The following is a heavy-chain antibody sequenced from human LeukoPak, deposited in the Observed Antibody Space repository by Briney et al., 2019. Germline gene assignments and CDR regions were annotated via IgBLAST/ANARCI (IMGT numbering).Heavy chain of an antibody. CDR2: IYHSGST. V-gene: IGHV4-30-2*01. J-gene: IGHJ6*02. Sequence: SQTLSLTCAVSGGSISSGGYSCSWIRQPPGKGLEWIGYIYHSGSTYYNPSLKSRVTISVDRSKNQFSLKLSSVTAADTAVYYCARGRYYYYGMDVWGQGTTVTASS. CDR3: ARGRYYYYGMDV. CDR1: GGSISSGGYS.